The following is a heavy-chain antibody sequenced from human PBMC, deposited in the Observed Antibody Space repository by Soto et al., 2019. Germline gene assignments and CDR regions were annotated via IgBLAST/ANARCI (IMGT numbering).Heavy chain of an antibody. D-gene: IGHD1-26*01. V-gene: IGHV1-2*02. Sequence: ASVKVSCKASGYTFTGYYMHWVRQAPGQGLEWMGWINPNSGGTNYAQKFQGRVTMTRDTSISTAYMELSRLRSDDTAVYYCARVGSLDGSYSYYYYGMDVWGQGTTVTVSS. CDR2: INPNSGGT. J-gene: IGHJ6*02. CDR1: GYTFTGYY. CDR3: ARVGSLDGSYSYYYYGMDV.